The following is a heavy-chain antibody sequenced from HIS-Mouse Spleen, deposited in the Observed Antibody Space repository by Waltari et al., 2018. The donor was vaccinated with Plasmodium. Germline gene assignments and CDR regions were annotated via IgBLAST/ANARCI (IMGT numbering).Heavy chain of an antibody. CDR2: RNHGGST. CDR1: GGSFSGYY. Sequence: QVQLQQWGAGLLKPSETLSLTCAVYGGSFSGYYWSWIRQPPGKGLEWFGERNHGGSTNYNPSLKSRVTIAVDTSKNQYSLKLSAVTAADTVVYYCARGRRDGYNPDAFDIWGQGTMVTVSS. CDR3: ARGRRDGYNPDAFDI. D-gene: IGHD5-12*01. J-gene: IGHJ3*02. V-gene: IGHV4-34*01.